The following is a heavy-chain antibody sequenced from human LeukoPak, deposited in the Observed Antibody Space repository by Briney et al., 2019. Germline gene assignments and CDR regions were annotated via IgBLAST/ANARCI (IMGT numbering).Heavy chain of an antibody. CDR3: ASGRVDIVATEGVRSIAVAGRNFDY. Sequence: PGGSLRLSCAASGSTFSSHSMNWVRQAPGKGLEWVSSISSSSSYIYYADSVKGRFTISRDNAKNSLYLQMNSLRAEDTAVYYCASGRVDIVATEGVRSIAVAGRNFDYWGQGTLVTVSS. J-gene: IGHJ4*02. D-gene: IGHD5-12*01. CDR2: ISSSSSYI. CDR1: GSTFSSHS. V-gene: IGHV3-21*01.